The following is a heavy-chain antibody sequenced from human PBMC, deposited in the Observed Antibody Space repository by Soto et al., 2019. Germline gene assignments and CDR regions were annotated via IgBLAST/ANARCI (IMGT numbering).Heavy chain of an antibody. CDR3: ARDHPHSYGVYYFDY. CDR2: IYSSGST. J-gene: IGHJ4*02. V-gene: IGHV4-59*01. Sequence: SETLSLTCTVSGRSISNYYCNWIPQSPGKGLEWIGYIYSSGSTHYNPSLQNRVTISIDTSKNQVSLKVNSVTAADTAVYYCARDHPHSYGVYYFDYWGQGTPVTVSS. CDR1: GRSISNYY. D-gene: IGHD5-18*01.